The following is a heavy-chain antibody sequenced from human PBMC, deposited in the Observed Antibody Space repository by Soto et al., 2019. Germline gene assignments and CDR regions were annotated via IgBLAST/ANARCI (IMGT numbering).Heavy chain of an antibody. CDR2: IWYDGSSK. CDR3: ARDWAITLVRGAGGWFDP. J-gene: IGHJ5*02. V-gene: IGHV3-33*01. D-gene: IGHD3-10*01. CDR1: GFTFTTYA. Sequence: QVQLVESGGGVVQPGRSLRLSCAASGFTFTTYAMHWVRQAPGKGLEWVAVIWYDGSSKYYADSVKGRFTISRDNSKNTLYQQMNSLRAEATAVYYCARDWAITLVRGAGGWFDPWGHGTLVTVSS.